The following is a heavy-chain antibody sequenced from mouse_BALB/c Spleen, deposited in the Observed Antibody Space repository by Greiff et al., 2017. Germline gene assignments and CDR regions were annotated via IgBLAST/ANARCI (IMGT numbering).Heavy chain of an antibody. J-gene: IGHJ1*01. V-gene: IGHV2-4-1*01. CDR3: ARTDNDYGYDGGVGYFDV. Sequence: QVQLQQSGPGLVQPSQSLSITCTVSGFSLTSYGVHWVRQSPGKGLEWLGVIWSGGSTDYNAAFISRLSISKDNSKSQVFFKMNSLQADDTAIYYCARTDNDYGYDGGVGYFDVWGAGTTVTVSA. D-gene: IGHD2-14*01. CDR2: IWSGGST. CDR1: GFSLTSYG.